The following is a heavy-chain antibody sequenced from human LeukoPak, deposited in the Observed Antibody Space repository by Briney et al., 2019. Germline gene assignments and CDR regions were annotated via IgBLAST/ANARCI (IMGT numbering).Heavy chain of an antibody. CDR2: IYTSGNT. CDR3: ARDTYSLLDV. D-gene: IGHD4-11*01. Sequence: SETLSLTCTVSGGSISSGSYYWSWIRQPAGKGLEWIGRIYTSGNTNYNPSLKSRVTISVDTSKNQFSLKLSSVTAADTAVYYCARDTYSLLDVWGKGTTVTVSS. V-gene: IGHV4-61*02. J-gene: IGHJ6*04. CDR1: GGSISSGSYY.